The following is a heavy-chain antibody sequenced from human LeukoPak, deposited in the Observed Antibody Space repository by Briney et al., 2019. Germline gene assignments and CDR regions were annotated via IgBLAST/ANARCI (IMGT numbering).Heavy chain of an antibody. Sequence: SETLSLTCTVSGGSISSYYWSWIRQPPGKGLEWIGYIYYSGSTNYNPSLKSRVTISVDTSKNQFSLKLSSVTAADTAVYYCAGEHYYDSSGYYSHDYWGQGTLVTVSS. D-gene: IGHD3-22*01. V-gene: IGHV4-59*12. CDR2: IYYSGST. CDR3: AGEHYYDSSGYYSHDY. CDR1: GGSISSYY. J-gene: IGHJ4*02.